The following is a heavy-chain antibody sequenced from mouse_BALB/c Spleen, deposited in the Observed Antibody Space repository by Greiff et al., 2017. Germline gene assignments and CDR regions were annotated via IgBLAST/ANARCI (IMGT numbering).Heavy chain of an antibody. CDR1: GFSLTGYG. V-gene: IGHV2-6-7*01. CDR3: AREKNGNYKAMDY. Sequence: VQLQESGPGLVAPSQSLSITCTVSGFSLTGYGVNWVRQPPGKGLEWLGMIWGDGSTDYNSALKSRLSISKDNSKSQVFLKMNSLQTDDTARYYCAREKNGNYKAMDYWGQGTSVTVSS. D-gene: IGHD2-1*01. CDR2: IWGDGST. J-gene: IGHJ4*01.